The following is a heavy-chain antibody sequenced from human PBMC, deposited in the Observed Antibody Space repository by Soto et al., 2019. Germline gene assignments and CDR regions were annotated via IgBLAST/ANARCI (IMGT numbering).Heavy chain of an antibody. D-gene: IGHD4-17*01. CDR1: GFTFSGSA. Sequence: EVQLVESGGGLVQPGGSLKLSCAASGFTFSGSAMHWVRRASGKGLEWVGRIRSKTNNYATEYAASVIGRFTISRDDSKNTAYLQMNSLKTEDTAVYYCTRMTSDNWGQGTLVTVSS. V-gene: IGHV3-73*02. CDR2: IRSKTNNYAT. J-gene: IGHJ4*02. CDR3: TRMTSDN.